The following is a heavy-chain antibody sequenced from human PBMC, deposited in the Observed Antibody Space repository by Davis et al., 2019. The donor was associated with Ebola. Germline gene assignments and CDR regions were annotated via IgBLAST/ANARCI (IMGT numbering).Heavy chain of an antibody. CDR2: ISSSSSTI. CDR3: ARENIVLVPAAAISHYYYYYGMDV. CDR1: GFTFSSYS. J-gene: IGHJ6*04. D-gene: IGHD2-2*01. V-gene: IGHV3-48*04. Sequence: GESLKISCAASGFTFSSYSMNWVRQAPGKGLEWVSYISSSSSTIYYADSVKGRFTISRDNAKNSLYLQMNSLRAEDTAVYYCARENIVLVPAAAISHYYYYYGMDVWGKGTTVTVSS.